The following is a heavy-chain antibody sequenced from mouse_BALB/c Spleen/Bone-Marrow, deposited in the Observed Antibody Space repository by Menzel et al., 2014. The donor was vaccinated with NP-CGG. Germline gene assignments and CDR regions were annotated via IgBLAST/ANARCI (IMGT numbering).Heavy chain of an antibody. CDR1: GYTFTSYS. CDR2: FYPGNGDT. Sequence: LQESGAELVKPGASVKMSCKASGYTFTSYSMHWVKRTPGQGLEWIGTFYPGNGDTSYNQKFKGKATLTADTFSSTAYMQLSSLTSEDSAVYYCARGWLITYWGQGTLVTVSA. V-gene: IGHV1-12*01. CDR3: ARGWLITY. J-gene: IGHJ3*01. D-gene: IGHD1-1*02.